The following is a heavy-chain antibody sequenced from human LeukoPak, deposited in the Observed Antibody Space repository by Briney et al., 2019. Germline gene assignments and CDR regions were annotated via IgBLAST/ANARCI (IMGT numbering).Heavy chain of an antibody. D-gene: IGHD2-2*01. J-gene: IGHJ5*02. V-gene: IGHV3-23*01. CDR3: ARVGIVVVPAANWFDP. Sequence: GGSLRLSCAASGFTFSTYAMSWVRQAPGRGLEWVSSLSGSGGDTFYADSVKGRITISRDNSKNTLYLQMNSLRAEDTAVYYCARVGIVVVPAANWFDPWGQGTLVTVSS. CDR1: GFTFSTYA. CDR2: LSGSGGDT.